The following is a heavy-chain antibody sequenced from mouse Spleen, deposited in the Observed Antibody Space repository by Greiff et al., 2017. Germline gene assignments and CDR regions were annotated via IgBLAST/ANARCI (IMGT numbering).Heavy chain of an antibody. D-gene: IGHD2-14*01. V-gene: IGHV1-75*01. CDR1: GYTFTDYY. CDR3: AREDYRDDGAWFAY. Sequence: QVQLQQSGPELVKPGASVKISCKASGYTFTDYYINWVKQRPGQGLEWIGWIFPGSGSTYYNEKFKGQATLTVDKSSSTAYMLLSSLTSEDSAVYFYAREDYRDDGAWFAYWGQGTLVTVSA. J-gene: IGHJ3*01. CDR2: IFPGSGST.